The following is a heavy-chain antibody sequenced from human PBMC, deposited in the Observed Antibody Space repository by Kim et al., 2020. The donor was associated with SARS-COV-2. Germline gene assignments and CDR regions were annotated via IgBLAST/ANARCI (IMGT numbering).Heavy chain of an antibody. CDR1: GFTMNYG. CDR3: AKARLGRAVTGWGAELDS. V-gene: IGHV3-23*01. CDR2: ISGRGDTT. Sequence: GGSLRLSCVASGFTMNYGMAWVRRAPGKGLEWVSAISGRGDTTYYADSVKGRFSISRENSKTTKIYLQMDDLRAEDTALYFCAKARLGRAVTGWGAELDSWGQGTLVTVSS. D-gene: IGHD3-10*01. J-gene: IGHJ4*02.